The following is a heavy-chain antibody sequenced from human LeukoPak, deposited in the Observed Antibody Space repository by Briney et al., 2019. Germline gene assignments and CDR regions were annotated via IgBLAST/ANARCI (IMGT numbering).Heavy chain of an antibody. CDR3: ARDQSWTYYYDSSGFDY. D-gene: IGHD3-22*01. J-gene: IGHJ4*02. CDR1: GSSISDGYY. Sequence: KTSETLSLTCSVSGSSISDGYYWGWIRQPPGKGLEWIGGIYYSGSTYYNPSLKSRVTISVDMPKNQFSLKLSSVTAADTAVYYCARDQSWTYYYDSSGFDYWGQGTLVTVSS. V-gene: IGHV4-38-2*02. CDR2: IYYSGST.